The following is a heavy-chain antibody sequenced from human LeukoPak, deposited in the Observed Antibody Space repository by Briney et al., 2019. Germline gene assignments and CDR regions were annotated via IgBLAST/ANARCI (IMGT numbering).Heavy chain of an antibody. CDR1: GFTFSTYN. D-gene: IGHD6-6*01. V-gene: IGHV3-21*01. CDR3: VRDHDSNSGAFHF. CDR2: ISSGSSHI. J-gene: IGHJ3*01. Sequence: EGSLRLSCVGSGFTFSTYNLNWVRQAPGMGLEWVSSISSGSSHINYADSVKGRFTISRDNAKNSVYLQITSLRADDTAVYYCVRDHDSNSGAFHFWGQGTMVTVSS.